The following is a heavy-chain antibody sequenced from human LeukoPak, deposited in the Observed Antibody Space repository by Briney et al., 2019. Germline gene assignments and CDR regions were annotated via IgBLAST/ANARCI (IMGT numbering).Heavy chain of an antibody. CDR3: TTDPYYYDSSAYTSDY. D-gene: IGHD3-22*01. CDR2: IKSKTDSGTT. J-gene: IGHJ4*02. V-gene: IGHV3-15*01. Sequence: PGGSLRLSCAASGFTFSNAWMSWVRQAPGKGLEWVGRIKSKTDSGTTDYAAPVKGRFTISRDDSKNTLYLQMNSLKTEDTAVYYCTTDPYYYDSSAYTSDYWGQGTLVTVSS. CDR1: GFTFSNAW.